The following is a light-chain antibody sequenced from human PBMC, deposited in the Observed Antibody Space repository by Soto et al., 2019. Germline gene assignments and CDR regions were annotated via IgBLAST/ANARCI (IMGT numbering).Light chain of an antibody. CDR1: SSDIGSNP. CDR3: AAWDDNLKVVV. CDR2: ANN. V-gene: IGLV1-44*01. J-gene: IGLJ2*01. Sequence: QSVLTQPPSASGTPGQRVTISCSGSSSDIGSNPVDWYLQFPGTAPKLLIFANNQRPSGVPDRFSGSKSGTSASLAISGLQSEDEADYYCAAWDDNLKVVVFGGGTKVTVL.